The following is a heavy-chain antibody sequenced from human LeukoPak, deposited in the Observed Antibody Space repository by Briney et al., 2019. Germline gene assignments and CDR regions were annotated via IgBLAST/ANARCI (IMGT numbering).Heavy chain of an antibody. CDR3: AKGPTGDAFDI. J-gene: IGHJ3*02. CDR2: ITWNSDNV. D-gene: IGHD1-1*01. CDR1: GFTFDDFA. Sequence: PGGSLRLSCAASGFTFDDFAMHWVRQAPGKGLEWVSAITWNSDNVGYADSVKGRFTIPRDNAKNSLYLQMNSLRTEDTALYYCAKGPTGDAFDIWGQGTMVTVSS. V-gene: IGHV3-9*01.